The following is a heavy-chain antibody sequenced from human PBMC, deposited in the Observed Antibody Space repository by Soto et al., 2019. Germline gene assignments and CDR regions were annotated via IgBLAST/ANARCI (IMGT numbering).Heavy chain of an antibody. J-gene: IGHJ1*01. CDR2: IIPTFGTE. CDR3: ARAPGGNFVG. V-gene: IGHV1-69*06. Sequence: VQLVQSGAEVKKPGASVNVSCKASGGTFSSYAISWVRQAPGHGLEWMGGIIPTFGTEHYAQKFEGSVTITSDNSTIRSYIDLSSQRSEDRCVLFCARAPGGNFVGWG. CDR1: GGTFSSYA. D-gene: IGHD2-21*02.